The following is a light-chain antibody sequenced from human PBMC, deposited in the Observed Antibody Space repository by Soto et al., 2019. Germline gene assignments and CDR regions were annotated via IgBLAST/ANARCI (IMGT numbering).Light chain of an antibody. Sequence: IQMTQSPPSLSASAGDSVTITCRASQGIGNRLAWYQVKPGKAPRSLIYAASSLQGGVPSRFSGSGSGTDFALTISGLQPEDVATYYCQQYSDYPSFGGGTKVEMK. J-gene: IGKJ4*01. V-gene: IGKV1D-16*01. CDR1: QGIGNR. CDR2: AAS. CDR3: QQYSDYPS.